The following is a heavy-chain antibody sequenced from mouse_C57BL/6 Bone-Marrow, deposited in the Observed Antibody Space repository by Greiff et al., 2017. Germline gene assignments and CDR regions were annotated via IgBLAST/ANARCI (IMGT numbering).Heavy chain of an antibody. CDR2: ISSGGSYT. CDR1: GFTFSSYG. CDR3: ARQGIYYCGSSYDWFAY. Sequence: DVKLVESGGDLVKPGGSLKLSCAASGFTFSSYGMSWVRQTPDKRLEWVATISSGGSYTYYPDSVKGRFTISRDNAKNTLYLQMSSLKSEDTAMYYCARQGIYYCGSSYDWFAYWCQGTLVTVSA. J-gene: IGHJ3*01. V-gene: IGHV5-6*02. D-gene: IGHD1-1*01.